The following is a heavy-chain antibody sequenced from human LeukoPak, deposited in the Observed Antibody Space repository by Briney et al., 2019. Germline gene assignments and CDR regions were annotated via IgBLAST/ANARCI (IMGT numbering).Heavy chain of an antibody. CDR1: GDSVSSKSAA. J-gene: IGHJ4*02. V-gene: IGHV6-1*01. CDR3: ARSQTGGTFDY. CDR2: TYYRSKWSS. D-gene: IGHD1-26*01. Sequence: HSQTLSLTCAISGDSVSSKSAAWNWIRQSSSRGLEWLGRTYYRSKWSSGYAESVKSRLTVSPDTSKNQFSLQLRSVTPEDTAVYYCARSQTGGTFDYWSQGAQVTVSS.